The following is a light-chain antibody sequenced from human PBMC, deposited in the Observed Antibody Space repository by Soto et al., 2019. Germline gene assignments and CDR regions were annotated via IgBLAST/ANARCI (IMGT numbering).Light chain of an antibody. J-gene: IGKJ3*01. Sequence: DIQMTQSPSSLSASVGDRVTITCRASQGIRSDLAWYQQKPGKVPQLLSYAASTLQSGVPARFSGSGSGTDFTLTISSLQPEDVATDYCQQYNGAPFTFGPGTKVGIK. V-gene: IGKV1-27*01. CDR2: AAS. CDR3: QQYNGAPFT. CDR1: QGIRSD.